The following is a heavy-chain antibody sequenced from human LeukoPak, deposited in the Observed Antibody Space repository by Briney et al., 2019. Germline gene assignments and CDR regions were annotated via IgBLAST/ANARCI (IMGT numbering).Heavy chain of an antibody. J-gene: IGHJ4*02. Sequence: ASVKVSCKASGYTFISYVMTWVGQAPGQGLGWIGWNNTNTGNPTYAQGFTGRFVFSLDTSVSTAYLQISSLKAEDTAVYYCARAHSYSTSSLPGYWGQGTLVTVSS. CDR3: ARAHSYSTSSLPGY. V-gene: IGHV7-4-1*02. D-gene: IGHD6-6*01. CDR2: NNTNTGNP. CDR1: GYTFISYV.